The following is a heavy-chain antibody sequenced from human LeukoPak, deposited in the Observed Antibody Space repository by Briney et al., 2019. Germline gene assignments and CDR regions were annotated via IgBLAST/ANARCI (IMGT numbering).Heavy chain of an antibody. V-gene: IGHV3-74*01. Sequence: GGSLRLSCAASGFTFSSYWMHWVRQAPGKGLVWVSRINSDGSSTSYADSVKGRFTISRDNAKNTLYLQMNSLRAEDTAVYYCARDKSRRNYYCYMDVWGKGTTVTVSS. CDR2: INSDGSST. CDR1: GFTFSSYW. J-gene: IGHJ6*03. CDR3: ARDKSRRNYYCYMDV.